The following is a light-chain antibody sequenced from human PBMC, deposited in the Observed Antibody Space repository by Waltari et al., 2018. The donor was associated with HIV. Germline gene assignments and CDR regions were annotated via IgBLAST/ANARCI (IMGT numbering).Light chain of an antibody. CDR3: QQSYSTRPYT. Sequence: DIQMTQSPSSLSASVGDRVTITCRASQSISSYLNWYQQNPGKAPKLLISAASSLQGGVPSRFSGSGSGTDFTLTISSLQPEDFAIYYCQQSYSTRPYTFGQGTKLEIK. CDR2: AAS. V-gene: IGKV1-39*01. CDR1: QSISSY. J-gene: IGKJ2*01.